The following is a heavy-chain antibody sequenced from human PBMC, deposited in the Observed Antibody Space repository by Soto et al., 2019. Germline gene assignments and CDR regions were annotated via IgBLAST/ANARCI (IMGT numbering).Heavy chain of an antibody. Sequence: EVQLLESGGDLVQPGGSLRLSCKASGVTFSTYAMSWVRQAPGKGLEWAPGISGSGGTTYYADSVKGRFTISRDNSKNTLYLQVSSLRAEDTAIYYCAKQRAGFGSGSDTYYFDFWGQGTLVTVSS. J-gene: IGHJ4*02. CDR3: AKQRAGFGSGSDTYYFDF. V-gene: IGHV3-23*01. CDR2: ISGSGGTT. D-gene: IGHD3-10*01. CDR1: GVTFSTYA.